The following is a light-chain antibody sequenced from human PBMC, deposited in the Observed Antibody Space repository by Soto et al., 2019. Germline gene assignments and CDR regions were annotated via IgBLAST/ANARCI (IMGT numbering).Light chain of an antibody. CDR3: QQYGKLPIT. J-gene: IGKJ5*01. CDR1: QSVSSN. V-gene: IGKV3D-15*02. CDR2: GAS. Sequence: EGVMTQSPATPSVSPGERATLSRRASQSVSSNLAWYQQKPGQAPRLLIYGASTRAAGIPDRFSGSGSGTDFTLTISSLEPEDFAVHDCQQYGKLPITVGQGTRLEIK.